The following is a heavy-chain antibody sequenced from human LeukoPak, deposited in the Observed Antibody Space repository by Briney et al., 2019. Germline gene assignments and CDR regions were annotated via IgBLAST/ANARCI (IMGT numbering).Heavy chain of an antibody. V-gene: IGHV4-34*01. J-gene: IGHJ6*02. Sequence: SETLSLTCAVYGGSFSGYYWSWIRQPPGKGLEWIGEINHSGSPNYNPSLKSRVTISVDTSKNQFSLKLSSVTAADTAVYYCARGPDTAMDVWGQGTTVTVSS. D-gene: IGHD5-18*01. CDR3: ARGPDTAMDV. CDR2: INHSGSP. CDR1: GGSFSGYY.